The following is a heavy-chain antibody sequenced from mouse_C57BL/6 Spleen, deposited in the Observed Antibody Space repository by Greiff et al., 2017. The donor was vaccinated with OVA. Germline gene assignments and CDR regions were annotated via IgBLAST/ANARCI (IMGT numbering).Heavy chain of an antibody. CDR2: IDPSDSYT. Sequence: QVQLQQPGAELVMPGASVKLSCKASGYTFTSYWMHWVKQRPGQGLEWIGEIDPSDSYTNYNQKFKGKSTLTVDKSSSTAYMQLSSLTSEDSAVYYCASRNLDYWGQGTSVTVSS. J-gene: IGHJ4*01. CDR3: ASRNLDY. V-gene: IGHV1-69*01. CDR1: GYTFTSYW.